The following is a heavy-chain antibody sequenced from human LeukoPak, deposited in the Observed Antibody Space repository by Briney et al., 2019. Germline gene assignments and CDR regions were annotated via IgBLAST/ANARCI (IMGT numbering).Heavy chain of an antibody. V-gene: IGHV3-23*01. CDR3: AKLGILLWFGESNAFDI. J-gene: IGHJ3*02. D-gene: IGHD3-10*01. CDR2: ISNNGGYT. CDR1: GFTFSSSA. Sequence: PGGSLRLSCAASGFTFSSSAMSWVRQAPGKGLEWVSAISNNGGYTYYADSVQGRFTISRDNSKSTLCLQMNSLRAEDTAVYYCAKLGILLWFGESNAFDIWGQGTMVTVSS.